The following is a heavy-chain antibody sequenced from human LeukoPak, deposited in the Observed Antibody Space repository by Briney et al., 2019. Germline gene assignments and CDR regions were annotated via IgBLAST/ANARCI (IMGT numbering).Heavy chain of an antibody. CDR3: ARVGDSSSWYGAFDI. J-gene: IGHJ3*02. D-gene: IGHD6-13*01. CDR1: GFTFSTYW. V-gene: IGHV3-7*01. CDR2: IKPDGSDK. Sequence: GGSLRLSCATSGFTFSTYWMNWVRQAPGKGLEWVANIKPDGSDKYYVDSVKGRFTISRDNAKNSLYLQMNSLRAEDTAVYYCARVGDSSSWYGAFDIWGQGTMVTVSS.